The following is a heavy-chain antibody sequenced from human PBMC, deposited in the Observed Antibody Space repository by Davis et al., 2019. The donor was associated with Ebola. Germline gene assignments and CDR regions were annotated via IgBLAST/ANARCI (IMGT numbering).Heavy chain of an antibody. Sequence: GESLKISCAASGFTFSSYAMHWVRQAPGKGLEWVAVISYDGSNKYYADSVKGRFTISRVSAKNTLYLQMNSLRADDTAVYHCAVLFGELKGGESMDVWGKGTTVTVSS. CDR3: AVLFGELKGGESMDV. V-gene: IGHV3-30-3*01. D-gene: IGHD3-10*02. CDR1: GFTFSSYA. J-gene: IGHJ6*03. CDR2: ISYDGSNK.